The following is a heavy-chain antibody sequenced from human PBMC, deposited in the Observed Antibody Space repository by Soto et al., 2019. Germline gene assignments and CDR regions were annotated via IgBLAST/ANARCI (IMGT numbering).Heavy chain of an antibody. CDR1: RYTFTSYA. CDR3: ATDRWGIGLDFDY. D-gene: IGHD3-16*01. Sequence: ASVKVSCKASRYTFTSYAMHWVRQAPGQRLEWMGWINAGNGNTKYSQKFQGRVTITRDTSTDTAYMELSSLRSEDTAVYYCATDRWGIGLDFDYWGQATLVTVSS. J-gene: IGHJ4*02. CDR2: INAGNGNT. V-gene: IGHV1-3*01.